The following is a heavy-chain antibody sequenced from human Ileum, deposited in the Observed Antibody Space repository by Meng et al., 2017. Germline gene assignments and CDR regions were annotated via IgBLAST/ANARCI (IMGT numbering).Heavy chain of an antibody. Sequence: GESLKISCAASGFTFNSYEMNWVRQGPGKGLEWVSSISSSSSYIYYADSVKGRFTISRDNAKNSLYLQMNSLRAEDTAVYYCARERNYDILTGYYSTRLYYFDYWGQGTLVTVSS. J-gene: IGHJ4*02. V-gene: IGHV3-21*01. CDR3: ARERNYDILTGYYSTRLYYFDY. CDR2: ISSSSSYI. D-gene: IGHD3-9*01. CDR1: GFTFNSYE.